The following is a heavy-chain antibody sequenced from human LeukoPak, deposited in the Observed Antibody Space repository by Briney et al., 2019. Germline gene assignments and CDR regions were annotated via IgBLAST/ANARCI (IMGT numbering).Heavy chain of an antibody. V-gene: IGHV3-33*01. Sequence: GGSLRLSCAASGVTFSSYGMHWVRQAPGKGLEGGAVIWYDGSNKYYADSVKGLFTISRDNSKNTLYLQMNSLRPEDTAVYYCARESGMDTAMVTAKLFDYWGQGTLVTVSS. CDR1: GVTFSSYG. CDR3: ARESGMDTAMVTAKLFDY. D-gene: IGHD5-18*01. J-gene: IGHJ4*02. CDR2: IWYDGSNK.